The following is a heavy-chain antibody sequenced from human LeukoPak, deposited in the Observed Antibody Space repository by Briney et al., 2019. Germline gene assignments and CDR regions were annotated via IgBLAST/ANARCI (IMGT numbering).Heavy chain of an antibody. D-gene: IGHD1-14*01. Sequence: SVKVSCKASGGTFSSYAITWVRQAPGQGLEWIGGIIPIFGTANYAQKFQGRVTITADKSTSTAYMDLSSLRSEDTAVYYCARVRAAGRTRDAFDIWGQGTMVTVSS. CDR1: GGTFSSYA. CDR2: IIPIFGTA. V-gene: IGHV1-69*06. J-gene: IGHJ3*02. CDR3: ARVRAAGRTRDAFDI.